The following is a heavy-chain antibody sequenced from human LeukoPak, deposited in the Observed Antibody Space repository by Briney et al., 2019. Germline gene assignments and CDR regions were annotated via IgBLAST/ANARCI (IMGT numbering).Heavy chain of an antibody. J-gene: IGHJ3*02. CDR1: GFTFNNYG. V-gene: IGHV3-7*01. D-gene: IGHD3-10*01. CDR2: IKQDGSEK. Sequence: QPGGSLRLSCAASGFTFNNYGMNWVRQAPGKGLEWVANIKQDGSEKYYVDSVKGRFTISRDNAKNSLYLQMNSLRAEDTAVYCCARDLPMVRGVIITYDAFDIWGQGTMVTVSS. CDR3: ARDLPMVRGVIITYDAFDI.